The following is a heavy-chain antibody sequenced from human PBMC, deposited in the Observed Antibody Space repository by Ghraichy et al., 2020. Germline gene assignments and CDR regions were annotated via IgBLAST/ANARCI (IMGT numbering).Heavy chain of an antibody. CDR1: GFTFSDHY. J-gene: IGHJ6*02. Sequence: GGSLRLSCAASGFTFSDHYMDWVRQAPGKGLEWVGRTRNKANSYTTEYAASVKGRFTISRDDSKNSLYLQMNSLKTEDTAVYYCARDTSLGDFWSGYVPRDYYYGMDVWGQGTTVTVSS. D-gene: IGHD3-3*01. CDR3: ARDTSLGDFWSGYVPRDYYYGMDV. CDR2: TRNKANSYTT. V-gene: IGHV3-72*01.